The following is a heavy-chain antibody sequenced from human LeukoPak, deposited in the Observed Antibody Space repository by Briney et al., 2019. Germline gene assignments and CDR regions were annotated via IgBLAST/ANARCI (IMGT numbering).Heavy chain of an antibody. Sequence: PSETLSLTCAVYGGSFSGYYWSWIRQPPGKGLEWIGEINHSGSTNYNPSLKSRVTISVDTSKNQFSLKLSSVTAADTAVYYCARVSYYDSSGYYYENAFDIWGQGTMVTVSS. J-gene: IGHJ3*02. D-gene: IGHD3-22*01. CDR2: INHSGST. CDR1: GGSFSGYY. V-gene: IGHV4-34*01. CDR3: ARVSYYDSSGYYYENAFDI.